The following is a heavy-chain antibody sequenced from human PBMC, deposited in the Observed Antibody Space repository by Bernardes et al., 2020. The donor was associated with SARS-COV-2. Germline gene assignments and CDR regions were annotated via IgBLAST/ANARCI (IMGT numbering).Heavy chain of an antibody. CDR3: ARDGNVVI. Sequence: GGSLRLSCAASGFTLSYNSMHWVRQAPGKGLEWVAAISYEGSSQYYIDSMKGRFTISRDISRNTLYLQMNSLRVEDTAVYYCARDGNVVIW. CDR2: ISYEGSSQ. J-gene: IGHJ3*02. CDR1: GFTLSYNS. D-gene: IGHD1-1*01. V-gene: IGHV3-30-3*01.